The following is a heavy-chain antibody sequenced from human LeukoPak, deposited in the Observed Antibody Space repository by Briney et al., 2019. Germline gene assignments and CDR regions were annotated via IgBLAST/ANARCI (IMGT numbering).Heavy chain of an antibody. D-gene: IGHD3-22*01. Sequence: PSETLSLTCTVSGGSISSGSYYWSWLRQPAGTGLEWIGRIYTSGSTNYNPSLKSRVTISVDTSKNQFSLKLSSVTAADTAVYYCARSSRSGYYYYYYYMDVWGKGTTVTISS. J-gene: IGHJ6*03. CDR3: ARSSRSGYYYYYYYMDV. CDR2: IYTSGST. CDR1: GGSISSGSYY. V-gene: IGHV4-61*02.